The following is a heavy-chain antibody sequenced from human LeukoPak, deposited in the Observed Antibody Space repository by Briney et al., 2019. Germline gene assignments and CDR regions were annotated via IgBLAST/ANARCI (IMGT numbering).Heavy chain of an antibody. Sequence: ASVKVSCKASGYTFTSYYMHWVRQAPGQGLEWMGGIIPIFGTANYAQKFQGRVTITADESTSTAYMELSSLRSEDTAVYYCARVLVVPAAIGYYYYYMDVWGKGTTVTVSS. D-gene: IGHD2-2*02. CDR2: IIPIFGTA. CDR3: ARVLVVPAAIGYYYYYMDV. J-gene: IGHJ6*03. V-gene: IGHV1-69*13. CDR1: GYTFTSYY.